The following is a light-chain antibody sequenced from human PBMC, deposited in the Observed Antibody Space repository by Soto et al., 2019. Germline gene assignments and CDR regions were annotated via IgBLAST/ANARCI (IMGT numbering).Light chain of an antibody. V-gene: IGKV1-5*01. CDR2: DAS. J-gene: IGKJ2*01. CDR3: QQYNSYLYT. Sequence: DIPMTQSPSTLSASVGDRVTITCRASQSISSWLAWYQQKPGKAPKLLIYDASSLESGVPSRFSGSGSGTDFTLTISSLQPDDFATYYCQQYNSYLYTFGQGTKLEIK. CDR1: QSISSW.